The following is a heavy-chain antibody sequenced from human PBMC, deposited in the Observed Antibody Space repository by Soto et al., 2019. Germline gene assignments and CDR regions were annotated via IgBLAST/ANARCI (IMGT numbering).Heavy chain of an antibody. CDR1: GGTFSSYA. V-gene: IGHV1-69*06. CDR3: ARDLAKGGGSAGFDY. Sequence: SVKVSCKASGGTFSSYAISWVRQAPGQGLEWMGGIIPIFGTANYAQKFQGRVTMTWDTSISTAYMALTRLRSDDTAVYYCARDLAKGGGSAGFDYWGQGTLVTVSS. D-gene: IGHD1-26*01. J-gene: IGHJ4*02. CDR2: IIPIFGTA.